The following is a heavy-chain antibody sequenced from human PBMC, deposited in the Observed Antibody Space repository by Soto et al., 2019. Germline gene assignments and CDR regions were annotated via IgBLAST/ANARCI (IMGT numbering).Heavy chain of an antibody. Sequence: QVHLVQSGAEVKKPGASVKVSCKGSGYAFTNYGITWVRQAPGQGLEWMGWISAHNGNTNYAQKLQGRVTVTRDTSTSTAYMELRSLRSADTAVYYCARGRYGDYWGQGALVTVSS. CDR2: ISAHNGNT. J-gene: IGHJ4*02. CDR3: ARGRYGDY. D-gene: IGHD1-1*01. V-gene: IGHV1-18*01. CDR1: GYAFTNYG.